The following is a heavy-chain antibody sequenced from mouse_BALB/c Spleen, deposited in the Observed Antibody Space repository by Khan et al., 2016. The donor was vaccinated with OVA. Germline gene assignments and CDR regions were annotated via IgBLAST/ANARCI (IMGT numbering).Heavy chain of an antibody. V-gene: IGHV2-4*02. CDR2: IWSGGST. J-gene: IGHJ3*01. D-gene: IGHD1-1*01. Sequence: QVQLKQSGPGLVQPSQSLSITCTVSDFSLTNYGVHWVRQPPGKGLEWLGVIWSGGSTDYNVAFISRLSISKDNSKSQVFFKMNSLQVDDTAIYYCARRDYGSSYGFAYWGQGTLVTVS. CDR3: ARRDYGSSYGFAY. CDR1: DFSLTNYG.